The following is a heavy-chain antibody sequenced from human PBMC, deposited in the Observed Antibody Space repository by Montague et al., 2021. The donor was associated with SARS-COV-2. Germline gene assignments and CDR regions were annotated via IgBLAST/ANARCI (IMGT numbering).Heavy chain of an antibody. CDR3: ARWYYGSGSYPH. V-gene: IGHV4-38-2*01. CDR1: GYSIGSGYY. D-gene: IGHD3-10*01. CDR2: IYHSGGT. J-gene: IGHJ4*02. Sequence: SETLSLTCSVSGYSIGSGYYWGWIRQPPGKGLEWIGNIYHSGGTXYSPSLKSRVTVSVDTSKNQFSLRLSSVTAADTAVYYCARWYYGSGSYPHRGQGTLVTVSS.